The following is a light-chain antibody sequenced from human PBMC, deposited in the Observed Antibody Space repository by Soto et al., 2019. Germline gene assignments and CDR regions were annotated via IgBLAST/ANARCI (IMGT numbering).Light chain of an antibody. V-gene: IGKV1-5*01. CDR3: QQFHSFSRT. CDR2: EAS. CDR1: QNINSW. Sequence: DIQMTQSPSTLSASVGDRVTITCRASQNINSWLAWYQQKPGKAPNLLIYEASTLESGVPSRFSGSGSGTEFTLTISSLQPEDFATYYCQQFHSFSRTFGQGTKVEVK. J-gene: IGKJ1*01.